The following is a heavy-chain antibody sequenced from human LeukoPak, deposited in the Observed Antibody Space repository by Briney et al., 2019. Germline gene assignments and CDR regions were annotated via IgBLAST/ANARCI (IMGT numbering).Heavy chain of an antibody. Sequence: GGSLRLSCAASGFTFSSYEMNWVRQAPGKGLEWVSYISSSGGTIYYADSVKGRFTISGDSAKNSLYLQMNSLRADDTAVYYCARGTQLNAFDIWGQGTMATVSS. V-gene: IGHV3-48*03. CDR1: GFTFSSYE. CDR3: ARGTQLNAFDI. J-gene: IGHJ3*02. D-gene: IGHD6-13*01. CDR2: ISSSGGTI.